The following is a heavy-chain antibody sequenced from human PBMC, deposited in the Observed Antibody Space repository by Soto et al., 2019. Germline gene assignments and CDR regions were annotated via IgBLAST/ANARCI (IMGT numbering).Heavy chain of an antibody. D-gene: IGHD6-13*01. CDR3: ARERSSDYSSWFDP. J-gene: IGHJ5*02. Sequence: PSKTLSLTCTVSGGSISSYYWSWIRQPPGKGLEWIGYIYYSGSTNYNPSLKSRVTISVDTSKNQFSLKLSSVTAADTAVYYCARERSSDYSSWFDPWGQGTLVTVSS. CDR1: GGSISSYY. CDR2: IYYSGST. V-gene: IGHV4-59*01.